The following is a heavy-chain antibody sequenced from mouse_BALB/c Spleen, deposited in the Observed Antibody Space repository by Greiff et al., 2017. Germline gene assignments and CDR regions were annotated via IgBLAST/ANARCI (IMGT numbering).Heavy chain of an antibody. CDR2: ISSGSSTI. J-gene: IGHJ3*01. V-gene: IGHV5-17*02. D-gene: IGHD1-1*01. Sequence: EVQVVESGGGLVQPGGSRKLSCAASGFTFSSFGMHWVRQAPEKGLEWVAYISSGSSTIYYADTVKGRFTISRDNPKNTLFLQMTSLRSEDTAMYYCANGSPWFAYWGQGTLVTVSA. CDR1: GFTFSSFG. CDR3: ANGSPWFAY.